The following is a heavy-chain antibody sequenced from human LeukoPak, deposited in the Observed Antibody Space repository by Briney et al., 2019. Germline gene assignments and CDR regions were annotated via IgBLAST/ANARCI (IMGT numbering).Heavy chain of an antibody. CDR1: GYTFPYYW. CDR3: ARLRSSSWYTVDY. Sequence: GESLKISCKGSGYTFPYYWMAWVRQMPGKGLEWMGIIYPDDSDTRYSPSFQGLVTISADKSITTAYLQWSSLKASDTAMYYCARLRSSSWYTVDYWGQGTLVTVSS. J-gene: IGHJ4*02. D-gene: IGHD6-13*01. CDR2: IYPDDSDT. V-gene: IGHV5-51*03.